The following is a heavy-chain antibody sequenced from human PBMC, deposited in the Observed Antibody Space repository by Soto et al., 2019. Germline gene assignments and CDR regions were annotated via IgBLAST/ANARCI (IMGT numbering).Heavy chain of an antibody. CDR2: IYYSGGT. D-gene: IGHD1-26*01. Sequence: QVQLQESGPGLVKPSETLSLTCTASGGSISSYYWSWIRQPPGKGLEWIGYIYYSGGTNYNPSLKSRVTISVDSSKNHFSLKLSSVTAADTAVYYCARRYGGNLDYWGQGTLVTVSS. CDR1: GGSISSYY. V-gene: IGHV4-59*08. J-gene: IGHJ4*02. CDR3: ARRYGGNLDY.